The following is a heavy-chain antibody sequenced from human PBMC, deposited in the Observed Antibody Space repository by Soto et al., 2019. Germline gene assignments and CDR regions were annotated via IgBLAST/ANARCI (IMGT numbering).Heavy chain of an antibody. D-gene: IGHD4-17*01. CDR2: FIPILDLA. J-gene: IGHJ4*02. Sequence: QVQLVQSGAEVKKPGSSVKVSCKASGGTVSSYTFSWVRQAPGPGLEWMGRFIPILDLASYAQKFQGRVPITAHKSTSTACMELNSLRSEETAVYYCATPRHVGVYGDYALDYCGQGTLVPVSS. CDR1: GGTVSSYT. V-gene: IGHV1-69*02. CDR3: ATPRHVGVYGDYALDY.